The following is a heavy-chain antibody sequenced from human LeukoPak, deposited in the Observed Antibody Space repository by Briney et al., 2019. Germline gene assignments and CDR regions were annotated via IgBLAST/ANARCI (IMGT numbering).Heavy chain of an antibody. Sequence: SETLSLTCTVSGGSISSGGYYWSWIRQHPGKGLEWIGYIYYSGSTYYNPSLKSRVTISVDTSKNQFSLELSSVTAADTAVYYCARGDSSSWDIVGRYFDLWGRGTLVTVSS. CDR1: GGSISSGGYY. CDR3: ARGDSSSWDIVGRYFDL. J-gene: IGHJ2*01. D-gene: IGHD6-13*01. CDR2: IYYSGST. V-gene: IGHV4-31*03.